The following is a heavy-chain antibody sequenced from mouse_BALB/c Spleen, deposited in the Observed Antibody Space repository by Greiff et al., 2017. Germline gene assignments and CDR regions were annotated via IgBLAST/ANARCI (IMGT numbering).Heavy chain of an antibody. CDR3: ARGDWDYAMDY. Sequence: VKLEESGGGLVKPGGSLKLSFAASGFTFSSYAMSWVRQTPEKRLEWVASISSGGSTYYPDSVKGRFTISRDNARNIHYLQMSSLRSEDTAMYYCARGDWDYAMDYWGQGTSVTVSS. D-gene: IGHD4-1*01. V-gene: IGHV5-6-5*01. CDR1: GFTFSSYA. J-gene: IGHJ4*01. CDR2: ISSGGST.